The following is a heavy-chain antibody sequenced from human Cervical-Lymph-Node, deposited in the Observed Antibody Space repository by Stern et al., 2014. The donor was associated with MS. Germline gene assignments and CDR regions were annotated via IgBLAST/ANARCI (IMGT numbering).Heavy chain of an antibody. V-gene: IGHV4-4*02. CDR2: IYPGGST. J-gene: IGHJ4*02. CDR1: GGSITSSNW. Sequence: QLQLQESGPGLVKPSGTLSLTCSVSGGSITSSNWWTWVRQPPGKGLEWIGEIYPGGSTNYSPSLKSAVTISIDKSKTQFSLKLSSVTAADTAVYYCASEADYWGQGTLVIVSS. CDR3: ASEADY.